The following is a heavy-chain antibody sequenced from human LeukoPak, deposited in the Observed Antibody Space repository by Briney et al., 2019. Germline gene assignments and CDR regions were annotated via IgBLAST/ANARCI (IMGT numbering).Heavy chain of an antibody. D-gene: IGHD1-26*01. Sequence: GGSLRLSCAASGFTFDDYAMHWVRQPPGKGLEWVAAITWNSDDRVYADSVKGRFTISRDNSKSTLILQMNSLRVEDTALYYCTKRVKYGGTWDHFADWGQGTLVTVSS. CDR3: TKRVKYGGTWDHFAD. J-gene: IGHJ4*02. CDR1: GFTFDDYA. CDR2: ITWNSDDR. V-gene: IGHV3-9*01.